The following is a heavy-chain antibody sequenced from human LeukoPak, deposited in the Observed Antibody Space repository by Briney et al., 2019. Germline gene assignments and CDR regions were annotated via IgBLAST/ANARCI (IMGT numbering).Heavy chain of an antibody. CDR2: ISGSGGST. CDR3: AKEWFGELLYSPAAFDY. D-gene: IGHD3-10*01. CDR1: GFTFSSYA. V-gene: IGHV3-23*01. J-gene: IGHJ4*02. Sequence: PGGSLRLSCAASGFTFSSYATSWVRQGPGKGVEWVSAISGSGGSTYYADSVKGRFTISRDNSKNTLYLQMNSLRAEDTAVYYCAKEWFGELLYSPAAFDYWGQGTLVTVSS.